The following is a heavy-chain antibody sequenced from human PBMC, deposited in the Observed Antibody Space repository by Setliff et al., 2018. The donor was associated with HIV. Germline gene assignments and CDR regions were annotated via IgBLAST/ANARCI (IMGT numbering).Heavy chain of an antibody. Sequence: PSETLSLTCAISGDFVSSDRAAWNWIRQSPSRGLEWLGRTYYNSRWNYDYAASVESRITITSDTSKNQFSMQLNSVTPEDAAVYLCARDRGISSFETWGQGTMVTVSS. CDR1: GDFVSSDRAA. D-gene: IGHD3-10*01. CDR3: ARDRGISSFET. CDR2: TYYNSRWNY. V-gene: IGHV6-1*01. J-gene: IGHJ3*02.